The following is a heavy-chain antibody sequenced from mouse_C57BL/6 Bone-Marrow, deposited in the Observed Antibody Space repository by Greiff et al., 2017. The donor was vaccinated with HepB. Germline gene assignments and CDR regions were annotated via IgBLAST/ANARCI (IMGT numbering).Heavy chain of an antibody. Sequence: VQLQQPGAELVMPGASVKLSCKASGYTFTSYWMHWVKQRPGQGLEWIGEIDPSDSYTNYNQKFKGKSTLTVDKSSSTAYMQLSSLTSEDSAVYYSARQPYYYGRGYAMDYWGQGTSVTVSS. D-gene: IGHD1-1*01. CDR1: GYTFTSYW. CDR3: ARQPYYYGRGYAMDY. J-gene: IGHJ4*01. V-gene: IGHV1-69*01. CDR2: IDPSDSYT.